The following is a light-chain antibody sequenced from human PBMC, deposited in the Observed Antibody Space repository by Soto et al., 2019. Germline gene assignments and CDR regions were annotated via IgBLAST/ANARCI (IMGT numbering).Light chain of an antibody. V-gene: IGKV1-39*01. CDR2: AAS. J-gene: IGKJ2*01. CDR3: QQSHSPPYT. Sequence: DIPMTQSPSSLSTSVGDRVTITCRASQSISTYLNWYQQKPGEAPNLLISAASSLQGGVPSRFSGSGSGTDFTLTISSLQPEDFATYYCQQSHSPPYTFGQGTKVEIK. CDR1: QSISTY.